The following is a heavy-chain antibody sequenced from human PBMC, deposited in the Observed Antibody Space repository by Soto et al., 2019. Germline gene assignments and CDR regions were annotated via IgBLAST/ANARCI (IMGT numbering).Heavy chain of an antibody. CDR1: GGSVSSGSYY. CDR3: AASGFWSGYYMNRWFDP. D-gene: IGHD3-3*01. CDR2: IYYSGST. J-gene: IGHJ5*02. Sequence: PSETLSLTCTVSGGSVSSGSYYWSWIRQPPGKGLEWIGYIYYSGSTNYNPSLKSRVTISVDTSKNQFSLKLSSVTAADTAVYYCAASGFWSGYYMNRWFDPWGQGTLVTVSS. V-gene: IGHV4-61*01.